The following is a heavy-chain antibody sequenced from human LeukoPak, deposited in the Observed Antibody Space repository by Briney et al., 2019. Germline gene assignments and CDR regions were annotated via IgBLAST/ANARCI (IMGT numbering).Heavy chain of an antibody. CDR3: ARGQSLRLRYFDWGTIKGYFDL. V-gene: IGHV1-18*01. D-gene: IGHD3-9*01. CDR2: ISAYNGNT. CDR1: GYTFTSYG. Sequence: GASVKVSCKASGYTFTSYGISWVRQAPGQGLEWMGWISAYNGNTNYAQKLQGRVTMTTDTSTSTAYMELRSLRSDDTAVYYCARGQSLRLRYFDWGTIKGYFDLWGRGTLVTVSS. J-gene: IGHJ2*01.